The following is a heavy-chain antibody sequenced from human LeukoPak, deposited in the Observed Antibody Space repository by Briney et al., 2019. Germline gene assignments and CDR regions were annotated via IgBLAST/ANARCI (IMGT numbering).Heavy chain of an antibody. Sequence: ASVKVSCKASGYTFTGYYMHWVRQAPGQGLEWMGWINPNSGGTNYAQKFQGRVTITADESTSTAYMELSSLRSEDTAVYYCARARGYCSSTSCSRIPRWFDPWGQGTLVTVSS. CDR3: ARARGYCSSTSCSRIPRWFDP. V-gene: IGHV1-2*02. CDR2: INPNSGGT. J-gene: IGHJ5*02. D-gene: IGHD2-2*01. CDR1: GYTFTGYY.